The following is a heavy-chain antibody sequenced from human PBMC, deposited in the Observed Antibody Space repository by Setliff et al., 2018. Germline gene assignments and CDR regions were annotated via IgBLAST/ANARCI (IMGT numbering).Heavy chain of an antibody. CDR3: AKNGFGVVALGVNNWFDP. J-gene: IGHJ5*02. CDR2: IWYDGSNK. D-gene: IGHD3-10*01. V-gene: IGHV3-33*06. CDR1: GFTFNNFA. Sequence: GGSLRLSCAASGFTFNNFAMHWVRQAPGKGLEWVAVIWYDGSNKYYADSVKGRFTISRDNSKNTLYLQMNSLRAEDTAVYYCAKNGFGVVALGVNNWFDPWGQGTLVTVSS.